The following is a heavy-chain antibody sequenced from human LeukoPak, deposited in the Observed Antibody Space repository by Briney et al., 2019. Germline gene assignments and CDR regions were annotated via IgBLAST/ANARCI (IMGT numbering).Heavy chain of an antibody. CDR1: GASISSGTYS. D-gene: IGHD4/OR15-4a*01. Sequence: SETLSLTCSVSGASISSGTYSWGWIRQSPGKGLEWIACIHYVANSRVTISVDASKNRFSLELSSVTAVDTAVYYCASGVGAGATDYWGQGIHVTVSS. J-gene: IGHJ4*02. CDR2: IHYV. V-gene: IGHV4-39*07. CDR3: ASGVGAGATDY.